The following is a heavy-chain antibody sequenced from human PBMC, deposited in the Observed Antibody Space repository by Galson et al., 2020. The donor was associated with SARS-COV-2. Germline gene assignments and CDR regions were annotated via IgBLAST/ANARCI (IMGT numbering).Heavy chain of an antibody. Sequence: GESLKISCVTSGFSFSDYDMTWVRQAPGQGLEFVSGITYVYDTYYAESVKGRFSISRDNSKNTVYLQMNSLRVEDTGTYFCAKHWIRTHDYWGQGTPVTVSS. CDR1: GFSFSDYD. J-gene: IGHJ4*02. V-gene: IGHV3-23*01. CDR3: AKHWIRTHDY. CDR2: ITYVYDT. D-gene: IGHD2-2*03.